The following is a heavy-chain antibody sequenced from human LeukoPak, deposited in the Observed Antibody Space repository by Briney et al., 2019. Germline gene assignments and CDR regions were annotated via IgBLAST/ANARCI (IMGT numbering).Heavy chain of an antibody. Sequence: ASVKVSCKASGYTFTGYYMHWVRQAPGQGLEWMGWINPNSGGTNYAQKFQGRVTMTRDTSISTAYMELSRLRSDDTAVYYCARIENWNVDGFDYWGQGTLVTVSS. CDR3: ARIENWNVDGFDY. CDR2: INPNSGGT. J-gene: IGHJ4*02. CDR1: GYTFTGYY. D-gene: IGHD1-1*01. V-gene: IGHV1-2*02.